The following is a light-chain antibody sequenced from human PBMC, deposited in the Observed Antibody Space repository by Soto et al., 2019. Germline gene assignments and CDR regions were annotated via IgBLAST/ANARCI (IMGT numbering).Light chain of an antibody. CDR2: RNS. Sequence: QSVLTQPPSVSGAPGQRVTISCTGSSSNIGAGYDVHWYQQLPGTAPKLLIYRNSNRPSGVPDRFSGSKSGTSGSLAITGLQAEDEADYHCKSYDSSLSGSVFGGGTKLTVL. CDR3: KSYDSSLSGSV. V-gene: IGLV1-40*01. J-gene: IGLJ2*01. CDR1: SSNIGAGYD.